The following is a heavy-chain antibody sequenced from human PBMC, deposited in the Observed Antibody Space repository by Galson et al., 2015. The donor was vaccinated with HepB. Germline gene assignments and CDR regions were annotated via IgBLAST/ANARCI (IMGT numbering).Heavy chain of an antibody. D-gene: IGHD3-3*01. CDR1: GFTFSSYA. V-gene: IGHV3-23*01. J-gene: IGHJ4*02. Sequence: SLRLSCAASGFTFSSYAMSWVRQAPGKGLEWVSAISGSGGSTYYADSVKGRFTISRDNSKNTLYLQMNSLRAEDTAVYYCAKAPKGSGLPYYFDYWGQGTLVTVSS. CDR3: AKAPKGSGLPYYFDY. CDR2: ISGSGGST.